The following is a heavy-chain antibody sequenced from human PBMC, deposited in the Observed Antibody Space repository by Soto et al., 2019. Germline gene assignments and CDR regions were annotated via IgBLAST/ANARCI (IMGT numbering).Heavy chain of an antibody. J-gene: IGHJ6*02. Sequence: PSETLSLTCAVCGGSFSGYYWSWIRQPPGKGLEWIGEINHSGSTNYNPSLKSRVTISVDTSKNKFSPKLSSVTAADTAVYYCARGLVYYGSGSYHGMDVWGQGPTVTXSS. CDR1: GGSFSGYY. D-gene: IGHD3-10*01. CDR2: INHSGST. CDR3: ARGLVYYGSGSYHGMDV. V-gene: IGHV4-34*01.